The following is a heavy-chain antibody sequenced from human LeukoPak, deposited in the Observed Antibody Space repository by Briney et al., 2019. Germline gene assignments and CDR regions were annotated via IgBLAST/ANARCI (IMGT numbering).Heavy chain of an antibody. J-gene: IGHJ4*02. D-gene: IGHD1-1*01. V-gene: IGHV4-39*01. CDR2: IYYSGST. CDR1: GGSISSSSYY. Sequence: SETLSLTCTVSGGSISSSSYYWGWIRQPPGKGLEWIGSIYYSGSTYSNPSLKSRVTISVDTSKNQFSLKLRSVTAADTAVYYCARQNDRSHDYWGQGTLVTVSS. CDR3: ARQNDRSHDY.